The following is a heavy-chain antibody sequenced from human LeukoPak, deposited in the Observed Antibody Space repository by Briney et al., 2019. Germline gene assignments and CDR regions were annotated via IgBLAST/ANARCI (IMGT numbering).Heavy chain of an antibody. CDR1: GGSISSGDYY. Sequence: SETLSLTCTVSGGSISSGDYYWSWIRQPPGKGLEWIGYIYYSGSTYYNPSLKSRVTISVDTSKNQFSLKLSSATAADTAVYYCARDIRYCTSTSCYKDYFYAMDVWGQGTTVTVSS. J-gene: IGHJ6*02. CDR3: ARDIRYCTSTSCYKDYFYAMDV. D-gene: IGHD2-2*02. V-gene: IGHV4-30-4*01. CDR2: IYYSGST.